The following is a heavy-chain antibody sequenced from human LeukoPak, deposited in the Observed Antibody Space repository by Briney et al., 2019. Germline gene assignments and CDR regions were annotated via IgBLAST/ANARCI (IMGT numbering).Heavy chain of an antibody. V-gene: IGHV1-2*02. J-gene: IGHJ4*02. CDR2: INPSSGGT. D-gene: IGHD2-15*01. Sequence: ASVKVSCKASGYTFTGYYIHWVRQAPGQGLEWMGWINPSSGGTKYAQKFQGRVTMTRDTSISTAYMELSRLISDDTAVYYCARAQTYCSGVTCYSDSWGQGTLVTVSS. CDR3: ARAQTYCSGVTCYSDS. CDR1: GYTFTGYY.